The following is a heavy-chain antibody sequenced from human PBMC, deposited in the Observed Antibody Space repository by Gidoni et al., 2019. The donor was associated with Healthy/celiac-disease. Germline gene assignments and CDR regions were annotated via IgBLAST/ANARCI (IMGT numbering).Heavy chain of an antibody. CDR3: ARSWGAYSYIDY. Sequence: QVQLQESGPGLVKPSETLSLTCTVSGGSISSYYWSWIRQPPGKGLEWIGYIYYSGSTNYNPSLKSRVTISVDTSKNQFSLKLSSVTAADTAVYYCARSWGAYSYIDYWGQGTLVTVSS. D-gene: IGHD5-18*01. CDR1: GGSISSYY. V-gene: IGHV4-59*08. J-gene: IGHJ4*02. CDR2: IYYSGST.